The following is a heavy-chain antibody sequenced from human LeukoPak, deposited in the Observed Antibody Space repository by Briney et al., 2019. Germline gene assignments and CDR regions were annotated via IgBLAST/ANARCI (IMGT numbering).Heavy chain of an antibody. D-gene: IGHD2-15*01. V-gene: IGHV3-21*01. CDR2: ISSSSSYI. CDR1: GFTLSNYS. J-gene: IGHJ3*02. Sequence: GGSLRLSCAASGFTLSNYSINWVRQAPGKGLEWVSSISSSSSYIYYADSVKGRFTISRDNAKNSLYLQMNSLRAEDTAVYYCARDRGGQDAFDIWGQGTMVTVSS. CDR3: ARDRGGQDAFDI.